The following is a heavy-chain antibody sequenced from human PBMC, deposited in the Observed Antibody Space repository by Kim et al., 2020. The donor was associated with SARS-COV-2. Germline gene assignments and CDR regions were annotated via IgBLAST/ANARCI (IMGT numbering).Heavy chain of an antibody. J-gene: IGHJ4*02. Sequence: SVKVSCKASGGTFSSYAISWVRQAPGQGLEWMGGIIPIFGTANYAQKFQGRVTLTADESTSTAYMELSSLRSEDTAVYYCARPLNSGSYYFGLDYWGQGTLVTVSS. V-gene: IGHV1-69*13. D-gene: IGHD1-26*01. CDR3: ARPLNSGSYYFGLDY. CDR1: GGTFSSYA. CDR2: IIPIFGTA.